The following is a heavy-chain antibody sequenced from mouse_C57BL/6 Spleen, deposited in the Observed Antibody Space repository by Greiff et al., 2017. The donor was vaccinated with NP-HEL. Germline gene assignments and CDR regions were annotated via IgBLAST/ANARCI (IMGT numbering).Heavy chain of an antibody. CDR1: GYTFTSYW. J-gene: IGHJ2*01. CDR3: AISGTTVVYCDY. Sequence: VQLQQSGAELVMPGASVKLSCKASGYTFTSYWMHWVKQRPGQGLEWIGEIDPSDSYTNYNQKFKGKSTLTVDKSSSTAYMQLSSLTSEDSAVYYCAISGTTVVYCDYWGQGTTLTVSS. D-gene: IGHD1-1*01. V-gene: IGHV1-69*01. CDR2: IDPSDSYT.